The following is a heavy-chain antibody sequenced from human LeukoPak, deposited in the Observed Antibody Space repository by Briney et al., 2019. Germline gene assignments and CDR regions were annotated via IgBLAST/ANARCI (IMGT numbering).Heavy chain of an antibody. D-gene: IGHD3-3*01. Sequence: GGSLRLSCAASGFTFRSYEMNWVRQAPGKGLEWGSYISTSGSTIYYADSVEGRFTIPRDNAKNSLYLQMNSLRAEDTAVYYCARVGAYYTYSFDYWGQGTLVTVSS. CDR3: ARVGAYYTYSFDY. V-gene: IGHV3-48*03. CDR1: GFTFRSYE. J-gene: IGHJ4*02. CDR2: ISTSGSTI.